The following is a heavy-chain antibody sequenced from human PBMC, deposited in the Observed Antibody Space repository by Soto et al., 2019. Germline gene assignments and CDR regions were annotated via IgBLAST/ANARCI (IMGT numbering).Heavy chain of an antibody. CDR3: ARDFAYFDS. CDR1: AGSFKSGSYF. V-gene: IGHV4-61*01. D-gene: IGHD3-3*01. Sequence: QVQLQESGPGLVKPSETLSLTCTDSAGSFKSGSYFWSWIRQPPGKGLEWIGHVYHTGRTSYNPSLRSRVSISMDTSKNQFSLNLDSVTAADTAVYFCARDFAYFDSWGQGTLVTVSS. J-gene: IGHJ4*02. CDR2: VYHTGRT.